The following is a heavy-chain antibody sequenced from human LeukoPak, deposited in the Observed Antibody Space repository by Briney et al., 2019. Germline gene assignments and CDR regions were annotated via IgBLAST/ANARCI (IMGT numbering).Heavy chain of an antibody. CDR2: IYPDDSDT. D-gene: IGHD4-23*01. V-gene: IGHV5-51*01. Sequence: GESLKISCKGSGYSFTSYWIGWVRQMPGKGLEWMGIIYPDDSDTRYSPSFQGQVTISADKSISTAYLQWSSLKASDTAMYYCATLLTTVVTPSHDAFDIWGQGTMVTVSS. J-gene: IGHJ3*02. CDR1: GYSFTSYW. CDR3: ATLLTTVVTPSHDAFDI.